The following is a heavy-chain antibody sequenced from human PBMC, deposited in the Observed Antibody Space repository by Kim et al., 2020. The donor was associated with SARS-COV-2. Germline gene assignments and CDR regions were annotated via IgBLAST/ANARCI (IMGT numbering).Heavy chain of an antibody. D-gene: IGHD2-21*02. CDR3: ARGVVTAIRVVDFDY. Sequence: SETLSLTCAVYGGSFSGYYWSWIRQPPGKGLEWIGEINHSGSTNYNPSLKSRVTISVDTSKNQFSLKLSSVTAADTAVYYCARGVVTAIRVVDFDYWGQGTLVTVSS. J-gene: IGHJ4*02. CDR2: INHSGST. V-gene: IGHV4-34*01. CDR1: GGSFSGYY.